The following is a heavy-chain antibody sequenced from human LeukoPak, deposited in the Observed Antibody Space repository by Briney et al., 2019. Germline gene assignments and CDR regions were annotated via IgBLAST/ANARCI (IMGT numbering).Heavy chain of an antibody. Sequence: GGSLRLSCAASGFTFSSHWMGWVRQCPGKGLEWVANIKEDGRKTDYMDSVKGRFTISRDNAKNSLYLQMSSLRADDTAIYYCARHGDTCLDHWGQGTLVTVSS. J-gene: IGHJ4*02. CDR2: IKEDGRKT. CDR1: GFTFSSHW. CDR3: ARHGDTCLDH. V-gene: IGHV3-7*01. D-gene: IGHD4-17*01.